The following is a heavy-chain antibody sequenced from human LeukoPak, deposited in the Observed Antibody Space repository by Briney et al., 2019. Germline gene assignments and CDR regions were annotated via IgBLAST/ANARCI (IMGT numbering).Heavy chain of an antibody. CDR1: GFTFSTYA. CDR2: VSSNGGST. V-gene: IGHV3-64D*06. D-gene: IGHD1-1*01. J-gene: IGHJ4*02. CDR3: ARDPYLTGKFDS. Sequence: PGGSLRLSCSASGFTFSTYAMHWVRQAPGKGLEFVSGVSSNGGSTYYADSVKGRFTISRDNSNNTLYLQMSSLRTEDTAVYYCARDPYLTGKFDSWGQGTLVTVSS.